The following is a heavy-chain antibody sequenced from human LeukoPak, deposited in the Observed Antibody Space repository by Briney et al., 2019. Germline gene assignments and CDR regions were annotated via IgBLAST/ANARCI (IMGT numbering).Heavy chain of an antibody. CDR1: GFTFSSYA. CDR3: ARAGSIAAPTDY. Sequence: GGSLRLSCAASGFTFSSYAMHWVRQAPGKGLEWVAVISYDGSNKYYADSVKGRFTISRDNSKNTLYLQMNSLRAEDTAVYYCARAGSIAAPTDYWGQGTLVTVSS. CDR2: ISYDGSNK. V-gene: IGHV3-30*01. D-gene: IGHD6-6*01. J-gene: IGHJ4*02.